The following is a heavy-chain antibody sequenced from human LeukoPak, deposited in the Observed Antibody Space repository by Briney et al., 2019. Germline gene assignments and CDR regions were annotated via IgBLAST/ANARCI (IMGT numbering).Heavy chain of an antibody. CDR1: GFTFDDHG. V-gene: IGHV3-20*04. CDR3: ARDGGSAWFLDY. J-gene: IGHJ4*02. Sequence: GGSLRLSCAASGFTFDDHGMIWVRQAPGKGLEWVTGIDWNGGSPRYADSVKGRFTISRDNAKNFLYLQMNSLRAEDTAVYYCARDGGSAWFLDYWGQGTLVIVSS. D-gene: IGHD6-19*01. CDR2: IDWNGGSP.